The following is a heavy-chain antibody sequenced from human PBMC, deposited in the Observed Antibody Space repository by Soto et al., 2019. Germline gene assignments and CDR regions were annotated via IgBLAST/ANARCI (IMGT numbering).Heavy chain of an antibody. CDR3: AASYSSGWKLFDY. CDR1: GGTFSSYA. V-gene: IGHV1-69*06. D-gene: IGHD6-19*01. J-gene: IGHJ4*02. Sequence: ASVKVSCKASGGTFSSYAISWVRQAPGQGLEWMGGIIPIFGTANYAQKFQGRVTITADKSTGTAYMELSSLRSEDTAVYYCAASYSSGWKLFDYSGQGTLVTVSS. CDR2: IIPIFGTA.